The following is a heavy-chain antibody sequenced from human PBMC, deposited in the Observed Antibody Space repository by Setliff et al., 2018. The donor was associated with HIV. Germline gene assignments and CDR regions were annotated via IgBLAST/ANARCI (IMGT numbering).Heavy chain of an antibody. Sequence: SETLSLTCAVYGGSFSDNYWSWIRQSPGKGLEWIGEINHSGRTKYSPSLKSRLTISMDTSKNQFSLKLNSVTAADTAVYYCARGSCSTISCSLRVGNDAFDIWGQGTMVTVSS. CDR2: INHSGRT. CDR3: ARGSCSTISCSLRVGNDAFDI. J-gene: IGHJ3*02. V-gene: IGHV4-34*01. D-gene: IGHD2-2*01. CDR1: GGSFSDNY.